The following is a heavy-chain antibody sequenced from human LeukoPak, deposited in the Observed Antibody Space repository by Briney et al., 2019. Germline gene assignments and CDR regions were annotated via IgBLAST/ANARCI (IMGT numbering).Heavy chain of an antibody. D-gene: IGHD7-27*01. CDR3: TTGNWGSFSY. J-gene: IGHJ4*02. CDR2: INSKTDGGTT. Sequence: GGSLRLSCAASGFTFSNAWMNWVRQAPGKGLEWVGRINSKTDGGTTDYVAPVKGRFTISRDDSKNTLYLQVNSLNTEDTAVYYCTTGNWGSFSYWGQGTLVTVSS. V-gene: IGHV3-15*01. CDR1: GFTFSNAW.